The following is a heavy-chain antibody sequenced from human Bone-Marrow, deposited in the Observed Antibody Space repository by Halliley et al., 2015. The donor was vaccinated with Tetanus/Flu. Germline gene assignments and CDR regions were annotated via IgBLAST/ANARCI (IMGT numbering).Heavy chain of an antibody. Sequence: GTKKDYADSVKGRFTISRDNSKNTLYLQMSSLRAEDTAVYYCVRARGRYSDSSYSEQYYYGMDVWGQGTTVTVSS. D-gene: IGHD3-22*01. V-gene: IGHV3-33*01. CDR2: GTKK. CDR3: VRARGRYSDSSYSEQYYYGMDV. J-gene: IGHJ6*02.